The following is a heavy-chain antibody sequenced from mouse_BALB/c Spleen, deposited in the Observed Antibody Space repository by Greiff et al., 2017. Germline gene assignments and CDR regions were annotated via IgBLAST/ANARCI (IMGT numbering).Heavy chain of an antibody. J-gene: IGHJ2*01. CDR2: IWTGGGT. Sequence: QVQLQQSGPGLVAPSQSLSITCTVSGFSLTSYDISWIRQPPGKGLEWLGVIWTGGGTNYNSAFMSRLSISKDNSKSQVFLKMNSLQTDDTAIYYCVRDDGNYFDYWGQGTTLTVSS. CDR3: VRDDGNYFDY. CDR1: GFSLTSYD. D-gene: IGHD2-3*01. V-gene: IGHV2-9-2*01.